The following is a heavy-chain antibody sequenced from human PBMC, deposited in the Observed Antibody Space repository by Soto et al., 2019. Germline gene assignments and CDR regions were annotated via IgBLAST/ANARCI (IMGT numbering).Heavy chain of an antibody. V-gene: IGHV1-69*19. CDR2: IIPIFGTA. Sequence: QVQLVQSGAEVKKPGSSVKVSCKASGGTFSSYAISWVRHAPGQGLEWMGGIIPIFGTANYAQKFQGRVTITGNESASTAYMELSSFRSEDTAVYYGARDSHIAVDVTSHDYFDYGGQGTMVTVSS. J-gene: IGHJ4*02. CDR1: GGTFSSYA. CDR3: ARDSHIAVDVTSHDYFDY. D-gene: IGHD6-19*01.